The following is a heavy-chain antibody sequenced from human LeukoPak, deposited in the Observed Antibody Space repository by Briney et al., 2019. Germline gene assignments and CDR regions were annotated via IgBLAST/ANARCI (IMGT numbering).Heavy chain of an antibody. V-gene: IGHV3-30*03. J-gene: IGHJ4*02. CDR1: GFTFRSYG. CDR2: ISYDGSNK. CDR3: AREWTYSSGWSAAGY. D-gene: IGHD6-19*01. Sequence: GGSLRLSCAASGFTFRSYGMHWVRQAPGKGLEWVAVISYDGSNKYYADSVKGRFTISRDNSKNTLYLQMNSLRVEDTALYYCAREWTYSSGWSAAGYWGQGTLVAVSS.